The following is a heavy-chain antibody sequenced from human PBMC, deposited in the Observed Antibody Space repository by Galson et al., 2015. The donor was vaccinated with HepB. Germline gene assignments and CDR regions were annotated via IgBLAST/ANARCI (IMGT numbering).Heavy chain of an antibody. V-gene: IGHV3-64*02. CDR3: TGRSCSPDN. D-gene: IGHD2-8*02. CDR2: INTDGSGT. CDR1: GFAFSSYA. J-gene: IGHJ4*02. Sequence: SLRLSCAASGFAFSSYAMHWVRQAPGKGLQFVSAINTDGSGTYYADSVKGRFSVSRDNSKNTLYLQMGSLRTEDAAVYYCTGRSCSPDNWGQGTLVTVSS.